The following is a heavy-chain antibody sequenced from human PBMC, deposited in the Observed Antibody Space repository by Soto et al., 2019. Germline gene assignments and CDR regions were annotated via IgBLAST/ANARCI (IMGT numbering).Heavy chain of an antibody. CDR1: GGSISSYY. Sequence: PSETLSLTCTVSGGSISSYYWSWIRQPPGKGLEWIGYIYYSGSTNYNPSLKSRVTISVDTSKNQFSLKLSSVTAADTAVYYCARESAGIAAAGINWFDPWGQGTLVTVS. D-gene: IGHD6-13*01. J-gene: IGHJ5*02. V-gene: IGHV4-59*01. CDR2: IYYSGST. CDR3: ARESAGIAAAGINWFDP.